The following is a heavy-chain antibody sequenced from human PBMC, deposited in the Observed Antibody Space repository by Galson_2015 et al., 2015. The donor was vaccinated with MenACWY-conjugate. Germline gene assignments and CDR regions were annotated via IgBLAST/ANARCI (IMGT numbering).Heavy chain of an antibody. CDR1: GFTFSSYW. Sequence: SLRLSCAASGFTFSSYWMSWVRQAPGKGLEWVADIKQDGREKYYVDSVKGRFIISRDNANNSLYLQVNDLRADDTAVYYCARGEPAYWYFGLWGRGPLVTVSS. CDR3: ARGEPAYWYFGL. CDR2: IKQDGREK. V-gene: IGHV3-7*03. D-gene: IGHD1-14*01. J-gene: IGHJ2*01.